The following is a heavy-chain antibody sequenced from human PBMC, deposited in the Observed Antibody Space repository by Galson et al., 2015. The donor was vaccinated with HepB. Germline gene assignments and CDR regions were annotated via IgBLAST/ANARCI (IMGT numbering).Heavy chain of an antibody. D-gene: IGHD6-13*01. Sequence: SLRLSCAASGFTFSSYWMHWVRQAPGKGLVWVSRINSDGSSTSYADSVKGRFTISRDNAKNTLYLQMNSLRAEDTAVYYCARDVGRWYSSSWLDYWGQGTLVTVSS. CDR3: ARDVGRWYSSSWLDY. CDR2: INSDGSST. V-gene: IGHV3-74*01. CDR1: GFTFSSYW. J-gene: IGHJ4*02.